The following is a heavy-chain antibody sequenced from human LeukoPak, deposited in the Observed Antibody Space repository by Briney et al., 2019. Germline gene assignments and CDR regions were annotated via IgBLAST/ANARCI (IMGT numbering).Heavy chain of an antibody. J-gene: IGHJ4*02. CDR1: GYTFTSYY. D-gene: IGHD1-26*01. CDR3: ARGDVWWELVY. CDR2: INPSGGST. V-gene: IGHV1-46*01. Sequence: ASVKVSCKAPGYTFTSYYIHWVRQAPGQGLEWMGIINPSGGSTSYAQKFQGRVTMTRDTSTTTVYMEVSSLRSEDTAVYYCARGDVWWELVYWGQGTLVTVSS.